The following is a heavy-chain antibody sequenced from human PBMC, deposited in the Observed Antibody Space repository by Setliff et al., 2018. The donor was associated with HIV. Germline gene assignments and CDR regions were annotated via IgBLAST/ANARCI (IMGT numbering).Heavy chain of an antibody. J-gene: IGHJ6*02. V-gene: IGHV1-69*13. D-gene: IGHD2-15*01. CDR1: GGTFRSQA. CDR2: LISMFKIP. Sequence: SVKVSCKTSGGTFRSQAISWVRQAPGQGLEWMGGLISMFKIPQIAQKFQGRVTITADESTSTAYMGLSSLTSEDTAVYYCARGGWSGGGPLHYSYYYLDVWGQGAAVTVSS. CDR3: ARGGWSGGGPLHYSYYYLDV.